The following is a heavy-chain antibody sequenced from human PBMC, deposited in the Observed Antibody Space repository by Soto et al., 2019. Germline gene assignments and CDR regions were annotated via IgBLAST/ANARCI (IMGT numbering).Heavy chain of an antibody. J-gene: IGHJ5*02. CDR1: GYTFTSYD. D-gene: IGHD6-13*01. CDR3: ARGPYSSSWYNWFDP. CDR2: MNPNSGNT. Sequence: ASVKVSCKASGYTFTSYDINWGRQATGQGLEWMGWMNPNSGNTGYAQKFQGRVTMTRNTSISTAYMELSSLRSEDTAGYYCARGPYSSSWYNWFDPWGQGTLVTVSS. V-gene: IGHV1-8*01.